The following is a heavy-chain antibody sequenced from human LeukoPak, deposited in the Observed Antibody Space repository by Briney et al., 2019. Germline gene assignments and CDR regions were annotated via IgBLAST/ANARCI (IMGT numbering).Heavy chain of an antibody. Sequence: SETLSLTCTVFGGSVSSGSYYWSWIRQPAGKGLEWIGLIYPSGSTIYSPSLKSRVTISSDTSNNQFSLNLNSVTAADPGVYYCARGNYGDSLDSWGQGTLVTVSS. J-gene: IGHJ4*02. V-gene: IGHV4-61*02. CDR2: IYPSGST. D-gene: IGHD4-17*01. CDR1: GGSVSSGSYY. CDR3: ARGNYGDSLDS.